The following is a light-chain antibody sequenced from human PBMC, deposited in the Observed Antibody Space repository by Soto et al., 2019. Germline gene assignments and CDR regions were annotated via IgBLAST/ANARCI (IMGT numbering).Light chain of an antibody. CDR3: QQYNRYPYT. Sequence: DIPMTQSPSTLSASVGDRVTITCRASQTISSWLAWYQQKPGKAPKLLIYDASNLEGGVPSRFSGSGAGTEFTLTISSLQPDDFATYYCQQYNRYPYTFGQGTTLEIK. CDR1: QTISSW. V-gene: IGKV1-5*01. J-gene: IGKJ2*01. CDR2: DAS.